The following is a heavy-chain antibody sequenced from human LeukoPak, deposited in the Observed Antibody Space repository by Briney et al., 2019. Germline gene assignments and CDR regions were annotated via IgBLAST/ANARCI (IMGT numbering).Heavy chain of an antibody. J-gene: IGHJ4*02. CDR1: GGSFSDYY. Sequence: NASETLSLTCAVYGGSFSDYYWTWIRQTPGKGLEWIGQISHSGTTSYNPSLKSRVTMSVDTSKNQFSLKLTSVTAADTAVCYCARGCPGYWGQGTLVTVSS. CDR3: ARGCPGY. CDR2: ISHSGTT. V-gene: IGHV4-34*01.